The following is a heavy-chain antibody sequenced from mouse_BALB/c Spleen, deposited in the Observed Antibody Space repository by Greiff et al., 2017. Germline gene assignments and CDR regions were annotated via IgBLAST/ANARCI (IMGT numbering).Heavy chain of an antibody. CDR2: IRSKSNNYAT. Sequence: VQLKESGGGLVQPKGSLKLSCAASGFTFNTYAMNWVRQAPGKGLEWVARIRSKSNNYATYYADSVKDRFTISRDDSQSMLYLQMNNLKTEDTAMYYCVRNGNYPYWYFDVWGAGTTVTVSS. CDR3: VRNGNYPYWYFDV. V-gene: IGHV10-1*02. J-gene: IGHJ1*01. CDR1: GFTFNTYA. D-gene: IGHD2-1*01.